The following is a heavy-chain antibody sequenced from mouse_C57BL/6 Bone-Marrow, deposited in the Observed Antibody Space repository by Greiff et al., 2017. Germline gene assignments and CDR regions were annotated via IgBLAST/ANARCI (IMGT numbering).Heavy chain of an antibody. CDR3: ARKFGSNLAWFAY. V-gene: IGHV1-55*01. CDR2: IYPGSGST. J-gene: IGHJ3*01. Sequence: QVHLQQPGAELVKPGASVKMSCKASGYTFTSYWITWVKQRPGQGLEWIGDIYPGSGSTNYNEKFKSKATLTVDTSSSTAYMQLSSLTSEDSAVYYCARKFGSNLAWFAYWGQGTLVTVSA. CDR1: GYTFTSYW. D-gene: IGHD1-1*01.